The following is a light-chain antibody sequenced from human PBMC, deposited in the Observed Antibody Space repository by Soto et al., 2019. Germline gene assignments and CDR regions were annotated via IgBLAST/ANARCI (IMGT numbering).Light chain of an antibody. CDR2: ATS. CDR3: QQLYSYPVT. CDR1: QGVSGY. V-gene: IGKV1-9*01. Sequence: DIELTQSPSFLSASVGDRVTLTCRASQGVSGYLAWYQQKPGKAPKLLIYATSTLQSGIPSRFSGRGSGTEFTLTISSLQPEDFATYFCQQLYSYPVTFGQGTKLEIK. J-gene: IGKJ2*01.